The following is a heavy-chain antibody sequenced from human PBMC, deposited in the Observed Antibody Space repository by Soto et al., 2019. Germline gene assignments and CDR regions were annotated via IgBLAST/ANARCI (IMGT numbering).Heavy chain of an antibody. CDR3: ARSYSGGDAYFDY. CDR1: GGSVSSGGYA. Sequence: SETLSLTCAVSGGSVSSGGYAWAWIRQPPGKGLEWVGYIYQSGSTYYNPSLKSLVTIAADRSKKQFSLNLASVTAADTAVSYCARSYSGGDAYFDYWGQGTVVTVSS. D-gene: IGHD2-21*02. V-gene: IGHV4-30-2*01. CDR2: IYQSGST. J-gene: IGHJ4*02.